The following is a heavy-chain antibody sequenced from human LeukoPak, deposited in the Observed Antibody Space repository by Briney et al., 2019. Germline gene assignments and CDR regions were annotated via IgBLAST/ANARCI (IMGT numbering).Heavy chain of an antibody. V-gene: IGHV3-7*01. CDR3: ARSANPGVHDFDP. J-gene: IGHJ5*02. CDR1: EFTFSNYW. Sequence: PGGSLRLSCAASEFTFSNYWMSWVRQAPGKGLEWVANINQDGGAKYYVDSVKGRFTFSRDNAKNSVYLQVNSLRVEDTAVYYCARSANPGVHDFDPWGQGTLVTVSS. D-gene: IGHD6-6*01. CDR2: INQDGGAK.